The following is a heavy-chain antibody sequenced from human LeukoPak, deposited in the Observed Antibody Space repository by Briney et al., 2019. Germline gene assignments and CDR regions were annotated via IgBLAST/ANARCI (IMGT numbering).Heavy chain of an antibody. V-gene: IGHV3-7*01. Sequence: GGSLRLSCAASGFTFSRYWMSWVRQAPEKGLEWVANIKQDGSEKYYVDSVKGRFTISRDNAKNSLYLQMNSLRAGDTAVYYCARGGWLPDYWGQGTLVTVSS. J-gene: IGHJ4*02. CDR1: GFTFSRYW. CDR2: IKQDGSEK. CDR3: ARGGWLPDY. D-gene: IGHD3-22*01.